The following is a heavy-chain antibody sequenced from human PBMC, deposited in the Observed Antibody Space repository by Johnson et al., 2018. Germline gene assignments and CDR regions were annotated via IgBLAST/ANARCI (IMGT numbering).Heavy chain of an antibody. V-gene: IGHV3-7*01. Sequence: VQLVQSGGGLVQPGGSXRLSCVVSGFTFSKYWMSWVRQAPGKGLEWVANIKQDGSDKGYVDSVKGRFSISRDNAKNSVYMQMNNLRVEDTAVYYCTAEWDGFDMWGQGTLVTVSS. J-gene: IGHJ3*02. CDR1: GFTFSKYW. CDR2: IKQDGSDK. CDR3: TAEWDGFDM.